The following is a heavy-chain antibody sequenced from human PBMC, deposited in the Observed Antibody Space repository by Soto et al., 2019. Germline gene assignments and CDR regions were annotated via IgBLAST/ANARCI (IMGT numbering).Heavy chain of an antibody. J-gene: IGHJ4*02. V-gene: IGHV2-5*01. D-gene: IGHD2-15*01. CDR2: IYWNDDK. CDR3: ARRDTPPAGPYFDS. Sequence: QITLKESGPTLVKPTQTLTLTCTFSGFSLSTSGLGVGWIRQPPGKALEWLALIYWNDDKRYSPSLKNRLTITRDTSKNQGVLTVANMDRVDTATYYCARRDTPPAGPYFDSWGQGTLVIVSS. CDR1: GFSLSTSGLG.